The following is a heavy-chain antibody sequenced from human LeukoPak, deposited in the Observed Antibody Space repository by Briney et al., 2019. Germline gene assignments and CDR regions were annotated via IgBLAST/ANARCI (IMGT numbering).Heavy chain of an antibody. CDR1: GGSFSGYY. D-gene: IGHD3-3*01. V-gene: IGHV4-34*01. CDR2: INHSGST. J-gene: IGHJ4*02. CDR3: ARARNYDFWSGYLYYFDY. Sequence: SETLSLTCAVYGGSFSGYYWSWIRQPPGKGLEWIGKINHSGSTNYNPSLKSRVTISVDTSKNQFSLKLSSVTAADTAVYYCARARNYDFWSGYLYYFDYWGQGTLVTVSS.